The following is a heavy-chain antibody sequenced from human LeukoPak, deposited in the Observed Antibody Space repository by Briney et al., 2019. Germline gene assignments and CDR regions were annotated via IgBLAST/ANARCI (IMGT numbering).Heavy chain of an antibody. J-gene: IGHJ6*02. V-gene: IGHV4-59*01. CDR2: IYYSGST. CDR1: GGSISSYY. CDR3: ARGYSYGYSYYYGMDV. Sequence: SETLSLTCTVSGGSISSYYWSWVRQPPGKGLEWIGDIYYSGSTNYNPSLKSRVTISVDTSKNQFSLKLSSVTAADTAVYYCARGYSYGYSYYYGMDVWGQGTTVTVSS. D-gene: IGHD5-18*01.